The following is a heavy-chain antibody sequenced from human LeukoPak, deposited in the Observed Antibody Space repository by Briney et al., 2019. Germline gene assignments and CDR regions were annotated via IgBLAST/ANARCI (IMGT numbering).Heavy chain of an antibody. CDR3: ARDLGYYDSSGYYRGAEYFQH. CDR2: TYYRSKWYN. V-gene: IGHV6-1*01. D-gene: IGHD3-22*01. CDR1: GDSVSSNSAA. Sequence: SQTLSLTCAISGDSVSSNSAAWNWIRQSPSRGLEWLGRTYYRSKWYNDYAVSVKSRITINPDTSKNQFSLQLNSVTPEDTAVYYCARDLGYYDSSGYYRGAEYFQHWGQGTLVTVSS. J-gene: IGHJ1*01.